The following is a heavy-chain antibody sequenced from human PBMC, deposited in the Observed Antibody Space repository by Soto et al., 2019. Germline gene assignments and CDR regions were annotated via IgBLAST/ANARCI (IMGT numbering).Heavy chain of an antibody. Sequence: QVQLVQSGAELRKPGSSVKVSCKASGGTFSDSTINWVRQAPGQRLEWMGGIIPIFDTANYAEKFQGRVTITADESTSTSFMEVSSLRSEDTAVYYCVRNGTLTGYSYGMDVWGQGTMVTVSS. J-gene: IGHJ6*02. CDR2: IIPIFDTA. D-gene: IGHD1-1*01. V-gene: IGHV1-69*01. CDR3: VRNGTLTGYSYGMDV. CDR1: GGTFSDST.